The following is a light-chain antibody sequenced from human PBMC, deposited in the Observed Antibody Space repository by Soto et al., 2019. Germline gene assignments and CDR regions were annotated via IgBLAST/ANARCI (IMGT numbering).Light chain of an antibody. CDR2: AAS. CDR3: QQYYSYPQYT. J-gene: IGKJ2*01. V-gene: IGKV1-8*01. Sequence: AIRITQSPSSFSASTGDRVTITCRASQGISRYLDWYQQKPGKAPKLLIYAASTLQSGVPSRFSGSGSGTDFTLTISCLQYEDFATYYCQQYYSYPQYTFGQGTKLEIK. CDR1: QGISRY.